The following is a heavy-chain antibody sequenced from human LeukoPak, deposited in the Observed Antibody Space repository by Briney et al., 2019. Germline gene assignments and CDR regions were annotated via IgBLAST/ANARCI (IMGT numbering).Heavy chain of an antibody. J-gene: IGHJ6*03. D-gene: IGHD6-13*01. CDR2: ISAYNGNT. Sequence: GASVKVSCKASGYTFTSYGISWVRQAPGQGLEWMGWISAYNGNTNYAQKLQGRVTMTTDTSTSTAYMELRSLRSDDTAVYYCARTALRNLYSHYYYYYYMDVWGKGTTVTVSS. V-gene: IGHV1-18*01. CDR1: GYTFTSYG. CDR3: ARTALRNLYSHYYYYYYMDV.